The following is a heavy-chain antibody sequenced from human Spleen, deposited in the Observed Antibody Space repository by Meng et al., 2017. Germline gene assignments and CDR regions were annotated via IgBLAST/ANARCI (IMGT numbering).Heavy chain of an antibody. CDR2: INPNSGGT. Sequence: QVQLVESGAEVKKPGASVHVSCKPSGYTFTGYYMHWVRQAPGQGLEWMGWINPNSGGTNYAQKFQGRVTMTRDTSISTAYMELSRLRSDDTAVYYCARDRGSGGLNIDYWGQGTLVTVSS. J-gene: IGHJ4*02. V-gene: IGHV1-2*02. CDR3: ARDRGSGGLNIDY. D-gene: IGHD6-19*01. CDR1: GYTFTGYY.